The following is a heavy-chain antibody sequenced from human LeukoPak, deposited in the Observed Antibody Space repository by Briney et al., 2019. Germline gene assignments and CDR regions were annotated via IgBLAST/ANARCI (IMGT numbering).Heavy chain of an antibody. CDR1: GFTFSSYG. CDR2: ISYDGSNK. V-gene: IGHV3-30*18. J-gene: IGHJ4*02. Sequence: GGSLRLSCAASGFTFSSYGMHWVRQAPGKGLEWVAVISYDGSNKYYADSVMGRFTISRDNSKNTLYLQMNSLRAEDTAVYYCAKDAKLWYDSSGGHFDYWGQGTLVTVSS. D-gene: IGHD3-22*01. CDR3: AKDAKLWYDSSGGHFDY.